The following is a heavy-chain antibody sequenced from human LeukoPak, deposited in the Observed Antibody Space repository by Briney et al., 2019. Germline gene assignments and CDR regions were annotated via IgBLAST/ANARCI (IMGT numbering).Heavy chain of an antibody. CDR2: ISYDGSNE. D-gene: IGHD6-13*01. Sequence: GGSLRPSCAASGFTFSSYAMHWVRQAPGKGLEWVGAISYDGSNEYYADSVKGRFTISRDNSKNTLYLQMNSLRAEDTAVYYCARAGSSWYQDYFFDYWGQGTLVTVSS. CDR1: GFTFSSYA. J-gene: IGHJ4*02. CDR3: ARAGSSWYQDYFFDY. V-gene: IGHV3-30*04.